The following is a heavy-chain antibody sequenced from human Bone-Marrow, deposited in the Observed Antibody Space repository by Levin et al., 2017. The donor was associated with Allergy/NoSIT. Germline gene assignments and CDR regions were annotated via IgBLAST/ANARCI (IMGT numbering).Heavy chain of an antibody. CDR2: ISWNSGSI. CDR3: AKDEGYSSEGRFDP. Sequence: PGGSLRLSCAASGFTFDDYAMHWVRQAPGKGLEWVSGISWNSGSIGYADSVKGRFTISRDNAKNSLYLQMNSLRAEDTALYYCAKDEGYSSEGRFDPWGQGTLVTVSS. D-gene: IGHD6-25*01. CDR1: GFTFDDYA. J-gene: IGHJ5*02. V-gene: IGHV3-9*01.